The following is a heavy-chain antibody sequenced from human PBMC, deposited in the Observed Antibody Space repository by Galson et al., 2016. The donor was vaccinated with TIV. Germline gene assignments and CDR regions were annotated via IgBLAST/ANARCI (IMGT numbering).Heavy chain of an antibody. CDR2: IYSDGST. J-gene: IGHJ6*02. Sequence: SLRLSCAASGFTVSDNYMTWARRAPGKGLEWVSMIYSDGSTYYADSVKGRFTISRDNSKNTLYLQMNRPRVEDTAVYYCARERRYCGNECYLYYYYGMDVWGPGTTVTVSS. CDR1: GFTVSDNY. D-gene: IGHD2-21*01. V-gene: IGHV3-66*02. CDR3: ARERRYCGNECYLYYYYGMDV.